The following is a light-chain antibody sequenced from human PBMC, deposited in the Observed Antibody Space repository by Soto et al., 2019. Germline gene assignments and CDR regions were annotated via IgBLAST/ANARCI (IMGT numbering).Light chain of an antibody. CDR1: SSDIGRYNF. V-gene: IGLV2-14*01. Sequence: QSALTQPASMCGSPGQSITISCTGTSSDIGRYNFVSWYQHHPGKAPKLIIYEATKRPSGVSYRFSGSKSGNTASLTISGLQAEDEADYYCTSYTITSPYVFGTGTKVTVL. CDR2: EAT. J-gene: IGLJ1*01. CDR3: TSYTITSPYV.